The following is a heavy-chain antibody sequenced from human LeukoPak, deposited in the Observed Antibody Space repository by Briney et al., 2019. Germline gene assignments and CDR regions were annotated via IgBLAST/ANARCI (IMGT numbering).Heavy chain of an antibody. CDR1: GFTFSSYE. V-gene: IGHV3-23*01. J-gene: IGHJ4*02. Sequence: GGSLRLSCAASGFTFSSYEMNWVRQAPGKGLEWVSAISGSGGSTYYADSVKGRFTISRDNSKNTLYLQMNSLRAEDTAVYYCAKDLLAWLLKYYFDYWGQGTLVTVSS. D-gene: IGHD3-3*01. CDR3: AKDLLAWLLKYYFDY. CDR2: ISGSGGST.